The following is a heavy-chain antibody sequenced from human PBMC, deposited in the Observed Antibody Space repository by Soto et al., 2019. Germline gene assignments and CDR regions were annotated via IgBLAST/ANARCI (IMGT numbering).Heavy chain of an antibody. J-gene: IGHJ6*02. CDR2: INRDGTFT. CDR1: GFTFSDYA. CDR3: ARGGDSYGYGEYYYYGMDV. D-gene: IGHD5-18*01. V-gene: IGHV3-64*04. Sequence: GGSLRLSCSASGFTFSDYAMHWVRQSPGKGLEHFSLINRDGTFTFYADSVKGRFTIARDNSKNTLYLQMNSLGGDDTAVYYCARGGDSYGYGEYYYYGMDVWGQGTTVTVSS.